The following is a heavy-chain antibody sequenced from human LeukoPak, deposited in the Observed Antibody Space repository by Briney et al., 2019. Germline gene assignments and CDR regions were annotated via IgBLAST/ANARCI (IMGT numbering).Heavy chain of an antibody. V-gene: IGHV3-64*01. D-gene: IGHD3-3*01. CDR1: GFTFSSYA. Sequence: PGGSLRLSCAASGFTFSSYAIHWVRQAPEKGLEYVSGISSNGGSTYYANSVKGRFTISRDNSKNTLYLQMGSLRAEDMAVYYCARALTISYYMDVWGKGTTVTVSS. CDR2: ISSNGGST. J-gene: IGHJ6*03. CDR3: ARALTISYYMDV.